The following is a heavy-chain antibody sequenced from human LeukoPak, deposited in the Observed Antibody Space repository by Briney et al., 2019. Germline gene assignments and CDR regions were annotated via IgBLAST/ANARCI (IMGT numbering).Heavy chain of an antibody. CDR2: IRYDGSNK. D-gene: IGHD2-15*01. V-gene: IGHV3-30*02. Sequence: PGGSLRLSCAASGFTFSSYGMHWVRQAPGKGLEWVAFIRYDGSNKYYADSVKGRFTISRDNSKNTLYLQMNSLRAEDTAVYYCAKDVADIVVVVAATQVDYYMDVWGKGTTVTVSS. CDR3: AKDVADIVVVVAATQVDYYMDV. J-gene: IGHJ6*03. CDR1: GFTFSSYG.